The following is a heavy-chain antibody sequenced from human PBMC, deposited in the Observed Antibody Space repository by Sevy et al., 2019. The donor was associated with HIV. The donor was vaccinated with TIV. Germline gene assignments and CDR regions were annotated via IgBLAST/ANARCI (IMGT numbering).Heavy chain of an antibody. CDR2: INPDSGGP. Sequence: ASVKVSCKASGYTFTGYYMHWMRQAPGQGLEWMGWINPDSGGPIYAPKFQGRVTLTRDKSISTAYMDLGRVKSDATAVYYCVRDDRDGYFEYWGQGTLVTVSS. CDR3: VRDDRDGYFEY. J-gene: IGHJ4*02. V-gene: IGHV1-2*02. CDR1: GYTFTGYY.